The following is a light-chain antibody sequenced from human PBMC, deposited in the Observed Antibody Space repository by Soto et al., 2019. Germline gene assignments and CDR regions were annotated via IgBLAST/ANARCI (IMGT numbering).Light chain of an antibody. CDR2: LGS. CDR1: QSLLHSNGYNY. CDR3: MQALQTPQYT. Sequence: DIVMTQSPLSLPVTPGEPASISCRSSQSLLHSNGYNYLDWYLQKPGQSPQLLIYLGSNRASGVTDRFSGSGSGTNFTLKISRVEADDVGVYYCMQALQTPQYTFGQGTKLEIK. J-gene: IGKJ2*01. V-gene: IGKV2-28*01.